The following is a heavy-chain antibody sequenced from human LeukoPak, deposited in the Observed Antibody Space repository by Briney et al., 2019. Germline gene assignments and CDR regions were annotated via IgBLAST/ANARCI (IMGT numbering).Heavy chain of an antibody. Sequence: GRSLRLSCAASGFTFSSYAMHWVRQAPGKGLEWVAVISYDGSNKYYADSVKGRFTIPRDNSKNTLYLQMNSLRAEDTAVYYCARGEPSTFDYWGQGTLVTVSS. D-gene: IGHD1-14*01. V-gene: IGHV3-30-3*01. CDR2: ISYDGSNK. CDR1: GFTFSSYA. CDR3: ARGEPSTFDY. J-gene: IGHJ4*02.